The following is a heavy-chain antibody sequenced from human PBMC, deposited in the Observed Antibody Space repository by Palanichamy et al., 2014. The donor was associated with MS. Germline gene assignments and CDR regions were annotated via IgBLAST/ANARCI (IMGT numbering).Heavy chain of an antibody. Sequence: EVQVVESGGGLSSAWGVPETLLCSLWIHRQYLLDALGPPSSRKGLMWVSRINSEGSSISYADSVKGRFTISRDNAKNTLYLQMNSLRAEDTAVYHCARYNSDYHAVDYWGQGTLVTVSS. D-gene: IGHD3-22*01. V-gene: IGHV3-74*01. J-gene: IGHJ4*02. CDR2: INSEGSSI. CDR3: ARYNSDYHAVDY. CDR1: IHRQYLL.